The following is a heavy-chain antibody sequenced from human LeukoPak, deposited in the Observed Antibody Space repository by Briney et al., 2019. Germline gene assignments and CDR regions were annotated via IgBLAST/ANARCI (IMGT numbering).Heavy chain of an antibody. CDR3: ASGNPAKFGELLFGYYYYYMDV. CDR1: GFTFSDYY. D-gene: IGHD3-10*01. CDR2: ISSSGTTI. J-gene: IGHJ6*03. V-gene: IGHV3-11*01. Sequence: GGSLRLSCAASGFTFSDYYMSWIRQAPGKGLEWVSYISSSGTTIYYADSVKGRFTISRDNAKNSLYLQMNSLRAEDTAVYYCASGNPAKFGELLFGYYYYYMDVWGKGTTVTISS.